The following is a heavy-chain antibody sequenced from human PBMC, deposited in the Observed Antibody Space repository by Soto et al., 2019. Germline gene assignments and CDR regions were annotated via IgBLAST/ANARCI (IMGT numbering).Heavy chain of an antibody. Sequence: QVQLVQSGAEVKKPGASVKVSCKASGYTFTSYGISWVRKAPGQGLEWMGWISAYNGNTNYAQKLQGRVTMTTDTSTSTAYMELRSLRSDDTAVYYCARVDPIGLFRGYYYYYGMDVWGQGTTVTVSS. J-gene: IGHJ6*02. CDR1: GYTFTSYG. CDR2: ISAYNGNT. V-gene: IGHV1-18*04. D-gene: IGHD2-8*02. CDR3: ARVDPIGLFRGYYYYYGMDV.